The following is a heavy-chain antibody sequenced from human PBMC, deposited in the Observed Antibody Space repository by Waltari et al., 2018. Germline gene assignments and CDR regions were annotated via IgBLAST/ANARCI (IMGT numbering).Heavy chain of an antibody. CDR1: GYTFTSYA. CDR2: INAGNGNT. D-gene: IGHD1-26*01. J-gene: IGHJ4*02. CDR3: ARDSAGELAFDY. Sequence: QVQLVQSGAEVKKPGASVKVSCKASGYTFTSYAMHWVRQAPGHRLEWMGWINAGNGNTKYSQKFQGRVTITRDTSASTAYMELSSLRSEDTAVYYCARDSAGELAFDYWGQGTLVTVSS. V-gene: IGHV1-3*01.